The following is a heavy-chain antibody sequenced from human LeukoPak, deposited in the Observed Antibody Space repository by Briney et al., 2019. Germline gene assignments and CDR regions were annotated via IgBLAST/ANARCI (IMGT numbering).Heavy chain of an antibody. Sequence: ASVKVSCKASGYRFISNYIQWVRQAPGLGPEWMGWMHPGNGNTRYAEMFQGRVTMTRDTSINTAYMDLSSLRSDDTAVYYCAREGSYCVGGDCYSFDFWGQGTLITVSS. CDR2: MHPGNGNT. CDR1: GYRFISNY. CDR3: AREGSYCVGGDCYSFDF. V-gene: IGHV1-2*02. D-gene: IGHD2-21*02. J-gene: IGHJ4*02.